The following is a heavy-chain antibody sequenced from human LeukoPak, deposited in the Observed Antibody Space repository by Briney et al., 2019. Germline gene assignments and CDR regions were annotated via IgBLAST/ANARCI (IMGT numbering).Heavy chain of an antibody. V-gene: IGHV3-48*01. Sequence: GGSLRLSCAASGFTFSSYSMNWVRQAPGKGLEWVSYISSSSTIYYADSVKGRFTISRDNAKNSLYLQMNSLRAEDTAVYYCARESYYDFWSGHYADWFDPWGQGTLVTVSS. CDR1: GFTFSSYS. CDR2: ISSSSTI. D-gene: IGHD3-3*01. J-gene: IGHJ5*02. CDR3: ARESYYDFWSGHYADWFDP.